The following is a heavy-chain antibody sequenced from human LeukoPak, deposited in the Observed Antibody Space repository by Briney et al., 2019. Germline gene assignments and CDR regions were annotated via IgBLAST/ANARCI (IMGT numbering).Heavy chain of an antibody. CDR1: GFTFSSYA. CDR3: ARDLTRGYDILTRPFDY. D-gene: IGHD3-9*01. CDR2: ISYDGSIK. V-gene: IGHV3-30*04. Sequence: GGSLRLSCAASGFTFSSYAMHWVRQAPGKGLEWVAVISYDGSIKYYADSVKGRFTISRDNSKNTLYLQMNSLRAEDTAVYYCARDLTRGYDILTRPFDYWGQGTLVTVSS. J-gene: IGHJ4*02.